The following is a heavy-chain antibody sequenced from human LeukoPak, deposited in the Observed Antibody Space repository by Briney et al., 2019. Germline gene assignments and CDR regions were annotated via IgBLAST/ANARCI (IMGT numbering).Heavy chain of an antibody. D-gene: IGHD3-9*01. Sequence: GASVKVSCKASGYTFTGYYMHWVRQAPGQGLEWMGWINPNSGGTNYAQKFQGRVTMTRDTSISTAYMELSRLRSDDTAVYYCARRDWLGDPGYYYMDVWGKGTTVTVSS. CDR1: GYTFTGYY. CDR3: ARRDWLGDPGYYYMDV. V-gene: IGHV1-2*02. J-gene: IGHJ6*03. CDR2: INPNSGGT.